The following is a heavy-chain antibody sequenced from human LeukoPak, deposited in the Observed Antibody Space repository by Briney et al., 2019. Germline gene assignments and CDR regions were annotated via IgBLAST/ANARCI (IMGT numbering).Heavy chain of an antibody. Sequence: PGGSLRLSCAASGFTFSSYAMSWVRQAPGKGLEWVSAISGSGGSTYYADAVKGRFTIARDNSKNTLFLQMNSLRTEDTAVYYCVKSSGMDDYGMDAWGQGTTVTVSS. CDR3: VKSSGMDDYGMDA. CDR2: ISGSGGST. D-gene: IGHD3-10*01. V-gene: IGHV3-23*01. CDR1: GFTFSSYA. J-gene: IGHJ6*02.